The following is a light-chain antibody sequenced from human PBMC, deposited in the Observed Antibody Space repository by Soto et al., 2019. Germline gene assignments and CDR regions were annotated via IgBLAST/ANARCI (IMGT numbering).Light chain of an antibody. CDR3: QQYDNLPLT. CDR1: QDISKY. Sequence: DIQMTQSPSSLSASVGDRVIITCQASQDISKYLNWYQQKPGKAPKLLIYDASKLETGVPSRFSGSASGTDFTFTISSLQHEDIATYYCQQYDNLPLTFGGGTKVEIK. J-gene: IGKJ4*01. V-gene: IGKV1-33*01. CDR2: DAS.